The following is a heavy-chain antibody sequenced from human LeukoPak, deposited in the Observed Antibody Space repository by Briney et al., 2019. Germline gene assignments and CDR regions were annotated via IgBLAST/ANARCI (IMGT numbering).Heavy chain of an antibody. J-gene: IGHJ4*02. V-gene: IGHV3-21*01. CDR1: GFTFSSYS. D-gene: IGHD5-18*01. CDR2: ISSSSSYI. CDR3: ARYGYSYGYVDY. Sequence: GGSLRLSCAASGFTFSSYSMNWVRQAPGKGLEWVSSISSSSSYIYYADSVKGRFTISRDNAKNSLYLQMTSLRAEDTAVYYCARYGYSYGYVDYWGQGTLVTVSS.